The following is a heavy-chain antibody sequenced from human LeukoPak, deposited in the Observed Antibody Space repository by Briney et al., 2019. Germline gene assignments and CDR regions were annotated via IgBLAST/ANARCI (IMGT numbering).Heavy chain of an antibody. CDR1: GGSFSGYY. V-gene: IGHV4-34*01. CDR2: INHSGST. CDR3: ARDGGGTMVRGVTPPYFDY. Sequence: SETLSLTCAVYGGSFSGYYWSWIRQPPGKGLEWIREINHSGSTNYNPSLKSRVTISVDTSKNQFSLKLSSVTAADTAVYYCARDGGGTMVRGVTPPYFDYWGRGTLVTVSS. J-gene: IGHJ4*02. D-gene: IGHD3-10*01.